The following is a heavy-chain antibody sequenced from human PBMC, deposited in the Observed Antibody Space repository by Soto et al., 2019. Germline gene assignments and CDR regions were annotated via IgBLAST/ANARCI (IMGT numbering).Heavy chain of an antibody. D-gene: IGHD2-2*01. CDR1: GFNFNTYA. J-gene: IGHJ4*02. Sequence: PGGSLRLSCAASGFNFNTYAMSWVRQAPEEGLAWVSTIDTSGGTTYYADSVKGRFTVSRENSKNTLYLQMNSLRAEDTAVYYCAIDFCDAFSPLDYWGQGTLVTVSS. CDR3: AIDFCDAFSPLDY. V-gene: IGHV3-23*01. CDR2: IDTSGGTT.